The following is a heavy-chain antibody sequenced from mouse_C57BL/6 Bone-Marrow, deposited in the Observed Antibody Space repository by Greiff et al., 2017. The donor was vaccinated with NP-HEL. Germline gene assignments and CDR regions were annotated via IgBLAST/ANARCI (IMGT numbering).Heavy chain of an antibody. CDR2: ISSGGSYT. V-gene: IGHV5-6*01. CDR1: GFTFSSYG. J-gene: IGHJ2*01. CDR3: ARHRAMITTVDY. Sequence: EVKLMESGGDLVKPGGSLKLSCAASGFTFSSYGMSWVRQTPDKRLEWVATISSGGSYTYYPDSVKGRFTISRDNAKNTLYLQMSSLKSEDTAMYYCARHRAMITTVDYWGQGTTLTVSS. D-gene: IGHD2-4*01.